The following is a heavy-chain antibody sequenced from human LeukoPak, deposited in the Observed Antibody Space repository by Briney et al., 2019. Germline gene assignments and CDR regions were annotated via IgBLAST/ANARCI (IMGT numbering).Heavy chain of an antibody. J-gene: IGHJ3*02. V-gene: IGHV5-51*01. CDR2: IYPGDSDT. Sequence: GESLKISCKGSGYSFTSYWIGWVRQMPGKGLEWMGIIYPGDSDTRYSPSFQGQVTISADKSISTAYLQWSSLKASDTAMYYCARQSSHDGETDAFDIWGQGTMVTVSS. CDR1: GYSFTSYW. CDR3: ARQSSHDGETDAFDI. D-gene: IGHD4-17*01.